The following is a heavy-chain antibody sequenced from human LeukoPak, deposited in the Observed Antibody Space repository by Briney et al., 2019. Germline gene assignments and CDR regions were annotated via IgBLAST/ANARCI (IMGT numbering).Heavy chain of an antibody. V-gene: IGHV3-30*18. D-gene: IGHD2-2*01. CDR1: GFNFSTYG. Sequence: GGSLRLSCAASGFNFSTYGIHWVRQAPGKGLEWVAVVSYDGTYKDYADSVKGRFTISRDNSKNTLYLQMNRLRAEDTAIYYCTKDALISYRGAWSQSDYWGQGTLVTVSS. CDR2: VSYDGTYK. CDR3: TKDALISYRGAWSQSDY. J-gene: IGHJ4*02.